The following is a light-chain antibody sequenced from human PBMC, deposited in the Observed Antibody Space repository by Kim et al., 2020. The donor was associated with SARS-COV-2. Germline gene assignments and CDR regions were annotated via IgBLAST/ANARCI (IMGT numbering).Light chain of an antibody. CDR2: GAS. CDR1: QSVSNN. Sequence: EIVMTQSPATLSVSPGERATLSCRASQSVSNNLAWYQLKPGQPPRLLIYGASTRATGVPARFSGTGSGTDFSLTVSSLQSEDFAVYYCHQYNDWPPGDTFGQGTKLEI. V-gene: IGKV3-15*01. J-gene: IGKJ2*01. CDR3: HQYNDWPPGDT.